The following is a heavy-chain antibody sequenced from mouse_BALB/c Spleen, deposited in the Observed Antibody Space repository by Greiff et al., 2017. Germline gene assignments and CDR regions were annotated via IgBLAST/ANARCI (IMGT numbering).Heavy chain of an antibody. V-gene: IGHV5-4*02. J-gene: IGHJ4*01. CDR2: ISDGGSYT. CDR3: ARDRESTTATRAMDY. CDR1: GFTFSDYY. Sequence: EVKVVESGGGLVKPGGSLKLSCAASGFTFSDYYMYWVRQTPEKRLEWVATISDGGSYTYYPDSVKGRFTISRDNAKNNLYLQMSSLKSEDTAMYYCARDRESTTATRAMDYWGQGTSVTVSS. D-gene: IGHD1-2*01.